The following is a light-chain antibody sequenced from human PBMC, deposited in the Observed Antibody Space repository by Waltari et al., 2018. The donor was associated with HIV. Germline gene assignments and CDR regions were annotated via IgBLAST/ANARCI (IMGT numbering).Light chain of an antibody. J-gene: IGLJ1*01. CDR3: CSYANSSTSFYV. V-gene: IGLV2-23*02. Sequence: QSALTQPASVAGSPGPSITISFPGTRSDGGTYNLVSWYQQPPGEAPKLILFEVSERPSGVSSRFSGSKSGNTASLTISGLQAEDEADYYCCSYANSSTSFYVFGSGTKVTVL. CDR1: RSDGGTYNL. CDR2: EVS.